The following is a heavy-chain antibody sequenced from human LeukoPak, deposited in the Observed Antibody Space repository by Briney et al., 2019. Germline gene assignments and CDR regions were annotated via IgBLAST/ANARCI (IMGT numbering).Heavy chain of an antibody. CDR2: IIPIFGTV. J-gene: IGHJ3*02. CDR1: GGTFSSYA. CDR3: ARDGPGSSWYMAFDI. V-gene: IGHV1-69*06. D-gene: IGHD6-13*01. Sequence: GASVKVSCKASGGTFSSYAISWVRQAPGQGLEWMGGIIPIFGTVNYAQKFQGRVTITADKSTSTAYMELSSLRSEDTAVYYCARDGPGSSWYMAFDIWGQGTMVTVSS.